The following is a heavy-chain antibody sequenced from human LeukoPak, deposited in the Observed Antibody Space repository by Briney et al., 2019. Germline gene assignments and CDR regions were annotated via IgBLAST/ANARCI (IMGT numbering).Heavy chain of an antibody. Sequence: PSETLSLTCTVSGGSISGSYWSWIRQPPGKGLEWIGYIYYSGSTNYNPSLKSRVTISVDTSKNQFSLKLNSVTAADTAVYNCARGSGAFDDWGQGTLVTVLS. V-gene: IGHV4-59*01. CDR3: ARGSGAFDD. CDR2: IYYSGST. CDR1: GGSISGSY. J-gene: IGHJ4*02.